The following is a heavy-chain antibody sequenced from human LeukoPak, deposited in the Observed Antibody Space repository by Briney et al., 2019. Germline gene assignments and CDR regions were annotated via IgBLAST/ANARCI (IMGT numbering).Heavy chain of an antibody. CDR2: IWYDGSNK. J-gene: IGHJ4*02. Sequence: GSLRLSCAASGFTFSTYGMHWVRQAPGKGLEWVAVIWYDGSNKYYADSVKGRFTISRDNSKNTLYLQMNSLRAEDTAVYYCAKVSRQADCSSTSCYHNGDYWGQGTLVTVSS. D-gene: IGHD2-2*01. CDR1: GFTFSTYG. CDR3: AKVSRQADCSSTSCYHNGDY. V-gene: IGHV3-33*06.